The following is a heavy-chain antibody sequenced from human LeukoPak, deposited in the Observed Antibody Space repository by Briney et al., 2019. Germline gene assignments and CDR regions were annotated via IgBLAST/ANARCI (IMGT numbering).Heavy chain of an antibody. J-gene: IGHJ4*02. D-gene: IGHD6-19*01. CDR2: MNPNSGNT. V-gene: IGHV1-8*03. CDR3: ARGDSSGWYTEGDY. Sequence: ASVKVSCKASGYTFTSYDINWVRQAPGQGLEWMGWMNPNSGNTGYAQKFQGGVTITRNTSISTAYMELSSLRSEDTAVYYCARGDSSGWYTEGDYWGQGTLVTVSS. CDR1: GYTFTSYD.